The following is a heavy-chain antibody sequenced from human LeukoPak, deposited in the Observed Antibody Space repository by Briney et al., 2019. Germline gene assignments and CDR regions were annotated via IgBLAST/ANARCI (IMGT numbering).Heavy chain of an antibody. D-gene: IGHD1-1*01. V-gene: IGHV3-53*01. CDR1: GFTVSTNY. J-gene: IGHJ6*03. CDR3: ARMSYRYYMDV. CDR2: IYSGGGT. Sequence: GGSLRLSCAASGFTVSTNYMSWVRQAPGKGLEWVSLIYSGGGTYYADFVKGRFTISRDSSKNTLYLQMNSLRAEDTAVYYCARMSYRYYMDVWGKGTTVTVSS.